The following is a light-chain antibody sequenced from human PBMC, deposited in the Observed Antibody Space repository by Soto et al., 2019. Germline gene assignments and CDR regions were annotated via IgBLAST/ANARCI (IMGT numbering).Light chain of an antibody. J-gene: IGKJ1*01. V-gene: IGKV3-15*01. Sequence: EIVMTQSPATLSVSPGERATLSCRASQTVSINLAWYQQKPGQAPRLLIYGASTRATGIPARFSGSGSGTEFTLTISSLQAEDFAVYYCQQYNFWPPWTFGQGTKVEGK. CDR3: QQYNFWPPWT. CDR2: GAS. CDR1: QTVSIN.